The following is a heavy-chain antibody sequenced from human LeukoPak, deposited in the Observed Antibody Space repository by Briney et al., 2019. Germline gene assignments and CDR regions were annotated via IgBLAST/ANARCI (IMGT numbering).Heavy chain of an antibody. CDR1: GFTFSTFA. CDR3: ARSALAALGTGSFDY. J-gene: IGHJ4*02. D-gene: IGHD1-1*01. V-gene: IGHV3-23*01. Sequence: GESLRLSCAASGFTFSTFALSWVRQAPGKGLEWVSGFSGSDGTTQYADSAKGRFTSSRDNSKNTLYLQMNSLRAEGTAVYFCARSALAALGTGSFDYWGQGTLVTVSS. CDR2: FSGSDGTT.